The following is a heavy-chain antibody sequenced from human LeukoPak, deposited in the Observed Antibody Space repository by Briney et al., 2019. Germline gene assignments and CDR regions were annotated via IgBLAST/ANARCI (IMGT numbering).Heavy chain of an antibody. Sequence: GESLKISCKGSGYSFTSYWIGWVRQMPGKGLEWMGIIYPGDSDTRYSPSFQGQVTISADKPISTAYLQWSSLKASDTAMYYCARRVAAIGGYFNYWGQGTLVTVSS. J-gene: IGHJ4*02. D-gene: IGHD2-21*02. CDR3: ARRVAAIGGYFNY. CDR2: IYPGDSDT. V-gene: IGHV5-51*04. CDR1: GYSFTSYW.